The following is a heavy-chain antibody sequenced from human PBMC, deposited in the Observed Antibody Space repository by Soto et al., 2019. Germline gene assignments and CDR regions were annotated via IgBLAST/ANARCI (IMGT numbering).Heavy chain of an antibody. V-gene: IGHV4-59*08. CDR2: IYNTGIT. CDR3: ARRIAYYLGMDV. Sequence: QVQLQESGPGLVKPSETLSLTCTVSGGSISSYYWSWIRQPPGKGLEWIGFIYNTGITNYNPSLKSRVTISVDTSKNQFSLKLSSVTAADTAVYYCARRIAYYLGMDVWGQGTTVTVSS. CDR1: GGSISSYY. J-gene: IGHJ6*02. D-gene: IGHD2-21*01.